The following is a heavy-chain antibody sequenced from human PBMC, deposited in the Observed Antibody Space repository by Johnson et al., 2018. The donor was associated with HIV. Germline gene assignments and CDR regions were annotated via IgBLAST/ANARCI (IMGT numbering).Heavy chain of an antibody. CDR2: IRYDGSDK. J-gene: IGHJ3*02. CDR1: GFTFSSYW. D-gene: IGHD1-14*01. V-gene: IGHV3-30*02. Sequence: QVQLVESGGGSVQPGGSLRLSCAASGFTFSSYWMHWVRQAPGKGLEWVAFIRYDGSDKFYADSVKGRFTISRDNSKNTLYLQMNSLRAEDTAVYYCAKLMTTAGPRGFDIWGQGTMVTVSS. CDR3: AKLMTTAGPRGFDI.